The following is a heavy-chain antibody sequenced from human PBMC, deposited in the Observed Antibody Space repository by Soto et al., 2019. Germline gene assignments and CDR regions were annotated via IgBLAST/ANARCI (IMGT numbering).Heavy chain of an antibody. J-gene: IGHJ6*02. CDR1: GFTFSSYS. Sequence: EVQLVESGGGLVQPGGSLRLSCAASGFTFSSYSMNWVRQAPGKGLEWVSYISSSSSTIYYADSVKGRFTISRDNAKNSLYLQMNSLRDEDKAVYYCARVGSSGWYDLYYYYYYGMDVWGQGTTVTVSS. D-gene: IGHD6-19*01. V-gene: IGHV3-48*02. CDR2: ISSSSSTI. CDR3: ARVGSSGWYDLYYYYYYGMDV.